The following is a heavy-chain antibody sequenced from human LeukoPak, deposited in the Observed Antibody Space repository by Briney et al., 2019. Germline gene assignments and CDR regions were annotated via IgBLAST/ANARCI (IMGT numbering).Heavy chain of an antibody. CDR1: GGSFSGYY. CDR3: AREAGYSYGEEYFDY. J-gene: IGHJ4*02. D-gene: IGHD5-18*01. CDR2: INHSGST. Sequence: SETLSLTCAVYGGSFSGYYWSWIRQPPGKGLEWIGEINHSGSTNYNPSLKSRVTISVDTSKNQFSLKLSPVTAADTAVYYCAREAGYSYGEEYFDYWGQGILVTVSS. V-gene: IGHV4-34*01.